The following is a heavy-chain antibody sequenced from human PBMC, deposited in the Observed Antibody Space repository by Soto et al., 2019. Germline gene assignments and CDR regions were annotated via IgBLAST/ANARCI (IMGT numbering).Heavy chain of an antibody. CDR3: ARRGSIAAAGHYYYYGMDV. Sequence: GGALKISCKGSGYSFYSYWVGWVRQMPGKSLEWMGIIYPGDSDTRYSPSFKGQVTISADKSISTAYLQWSSLKASDTAMYYCARRGSIAAAGHYYYYGMDVWGQGTTVTVSS. CDR2: IYPGDSDT. CDR1: GYSFYSYW. J-gene: IGHJ6*02. V-gene: IGHV5-51*01. D-gene: IGHD6-13*01.